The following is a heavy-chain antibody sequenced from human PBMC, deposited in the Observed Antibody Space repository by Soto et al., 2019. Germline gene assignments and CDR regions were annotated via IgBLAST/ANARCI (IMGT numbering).Heavy chain of an antibody. CDR3: APDLTRYSDRSGPSYYYYR. J-gene: IGHJ6*01. CDR1: GGTFSSYA. V-gene: IGHV1-69*13. Sequence: SVKVSCKASGGTFSSYAISWVRQAPGQGLEWTGGIIPIFGTANYAQKFQGRITITADESTTTAYMEMSSLRSEDKAVHSCAPDLTRYSDRSGPSYYYYR. CDR2: IIPIFGTA. D-gene: IGHD1-1*01.